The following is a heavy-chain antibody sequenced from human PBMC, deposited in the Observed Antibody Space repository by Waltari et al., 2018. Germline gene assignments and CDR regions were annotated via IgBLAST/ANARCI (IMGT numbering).Heavy chain of an antibody. CDR1: GASVSSRIHY. Sequence: QLQLQESGPGLVKPSETLSLTCTVPGASVSSRIHYWGWIRQSPGKGLEWIGSITHSGSSYYNPSLRCRVTLLVDTSKNQFSLRVNSVTAADMALYYCARHMTTVTTSSFDYWGQGALVTVSS. V-gene: IGHV4-39*07. CDR2: ITHSGSS. D-gene: IGHD4-17*01. J-gene: IGHJ4*02. CDR3: ARHMTTVTTSSFDY.